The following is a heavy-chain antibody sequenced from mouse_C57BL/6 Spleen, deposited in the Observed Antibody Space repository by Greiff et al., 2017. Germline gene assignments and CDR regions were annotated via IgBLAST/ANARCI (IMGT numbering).Heavy chain of an antibody. CDR1: GYAFSSYW. CDR2: IYPGAGDT. CDR3: ARWGDYDWFAY. D-gene: IGHD2-4*01. J-gene: IGHJ3*01. V-gene: IGHV1-80*01. Sequence: QVHVKQSGAELVKPGASVKISCKASGYAFSSYWMNWVQQRPGKGLEWIGQIYPGAGDTNYNGKFKGKDTLTADKSSSTAYMQLSSLTSEDSAVYFCARWGDYDWFAYWGQGTLVTVSA.